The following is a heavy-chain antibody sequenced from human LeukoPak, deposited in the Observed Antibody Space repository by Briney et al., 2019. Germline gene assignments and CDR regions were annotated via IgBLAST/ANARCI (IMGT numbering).Heavy chain of an antibody. CDR2: ISGSGGST. Sequence: GGSLRLSCTASGFTFGDYAMSWVRQAPGKGLEWVSAISGSGGSTYYADSVKDRFTISRDNSKNTLYLQMNSLRAEDTAVYYCAKVPRLRQDYYFDYWGQGTLVTVSS. CDR1: GFTFGDYA. J-gene: IGHJ4*02. D-gene: IGHD4-17*01. CDR3: AKVPRLRQDYYFDY. V-gene: IGHV3-23*01.